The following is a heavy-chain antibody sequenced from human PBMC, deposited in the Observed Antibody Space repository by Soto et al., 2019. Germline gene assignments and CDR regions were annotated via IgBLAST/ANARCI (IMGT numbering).Heavy chain of an antibody. D-gene: IGHD2-2*02. CDR1: GFTFSNYA. Sequence: PGGSLTLSCAASGFTFSNYAMNWVRQAPGKGLEWVSGITGSGGATFYADSGKGRFNISRDNSKNTVYLQVNSVRADDTAVYYCAKEYTSISKGSFDYWGQGALVTVSS. V-gene: IGHV3-23*01. CDR2: ITGSGGAT. CDR3: AKEYTSISKGSFDY. J-gene: IGHJ4*02.